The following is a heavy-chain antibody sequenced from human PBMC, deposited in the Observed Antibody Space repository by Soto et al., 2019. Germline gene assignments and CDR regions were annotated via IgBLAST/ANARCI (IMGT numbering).Heavy chain of an antibody. V-gene: IGHV4-31*03. CDR3: ATRITVFGLLIPPFDL. CDR1: GGSISDGGSF. Sequence: PSETLSLTCTVSGGSISDGGSFWNWIRHHLGKGLEWIGYIYSSGNTYHNPSLKSRSTISADTSKNQFSLRLSSVTAADTAIYYCATRITVFGLLIPPFDLWGQGTQVTVSS. CDR2: IYSSGNT. J-gene: IGHJ5*02. D-gene: IGHD3-3*01.